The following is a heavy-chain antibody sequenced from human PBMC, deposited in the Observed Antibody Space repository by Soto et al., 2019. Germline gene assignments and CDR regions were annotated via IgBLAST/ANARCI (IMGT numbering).Heavy chain of an antibody. Sequence: GGSLRLSCTASGITFSNYWVTWVRQAPGKGPEWVANINQDGSEKYYVDSVRGRFTVSRDNAKNSLFLQMNSLRAEDTAVYYCARDRRGVAGTARAFDTWGQGTMVTVSS. CDR3: ARDRRGVAGTARAFDT. CDR1: GITFSNYW. D-gene: IGHD6-19*01. V-gene: IGHV3-7*03. CDR2: INQDGSEK. J-gene: IGHJ3*02.